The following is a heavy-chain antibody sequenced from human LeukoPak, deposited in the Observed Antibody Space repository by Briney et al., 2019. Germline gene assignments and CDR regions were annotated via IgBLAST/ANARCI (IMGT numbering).Heavy chain of an antibody. J-gene: IGHJ4*02. CDR1: GYTFTGYY. CDR2: INPNSGGT. Sequence: ASVKVSCKASGYTFTGYYMHWVRQAPGQGLEWMGWINPNSGGTNYAQKFQGWVTMTRDTSISTAYMELSRLRSDDTAVYYCAGGRFKDIVAMTYYFDYWGQGTLVTVSS. D-gene: IGHD5-12*01. V-gene: IGHV1-2*04. CDR3: AGGRFKDIVAMTYYFDY.